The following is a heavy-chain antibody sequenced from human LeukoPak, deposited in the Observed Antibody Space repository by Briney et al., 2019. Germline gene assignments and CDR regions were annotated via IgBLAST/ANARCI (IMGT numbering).Heavy chain of an antibody. J-gene: IGHJ4*02. CDR1: GGSISSYY. CDR2: IYYSGST. V-gene: IGHV4-59*01. Sequence: SETLSLTCTVSGGSISSYYWSWIRQPPEKGLEWIGYIYYSGSTNYNPSLKSRVTISVDTSKNQFSLKLSSVTAADTAVYYCARDVGYYFDYWGQGSLVTVSS. CDR3: ARDVGYYFDY.